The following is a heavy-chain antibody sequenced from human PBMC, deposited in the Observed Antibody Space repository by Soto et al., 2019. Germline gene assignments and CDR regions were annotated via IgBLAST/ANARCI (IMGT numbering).Heavy chain of an antibody. D-gene: IGHD1-1*01. J-gene: IGHJ4*02. CDR1: GGSVSSGSYY. V-gene: IGHV4-61*01. CDR3: ARTARRQGTYDY. CDR2: IYYSGST. Sequence: QVQLQESGPGLVKPSETLSLTCTVSGGSVSSGSYYWSWIRQPPGKGLEWIGYIYYSGSTNYNPSLKSRGTISVDTSKNQSSLKLSSVTAADPAVYYCARTARRQGTYDYWGQGTLVTVTS.